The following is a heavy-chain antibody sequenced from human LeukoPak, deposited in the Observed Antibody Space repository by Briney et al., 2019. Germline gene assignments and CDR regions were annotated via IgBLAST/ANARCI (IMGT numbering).Heavy chain of an antibody. CDR2: IYDGGRI. Sequence: SETLSLTRSVSGGFISSSTYYWGWIRQPPGKGLEWIRSIYDGGRIYNNPTVKRRVTISVDTTKSQFSLKLSSVTAADTAVYYCATLDFWSSYYYYGMDVWGQGTMVTVSS. CDR3: ATLDFWSSYYYYGMDV. CDR1: GGFISSSTYY. J-gene: IGHJ6*02. D-gene: IGHD3-3*01. V-gene: IGHV4-39*01.